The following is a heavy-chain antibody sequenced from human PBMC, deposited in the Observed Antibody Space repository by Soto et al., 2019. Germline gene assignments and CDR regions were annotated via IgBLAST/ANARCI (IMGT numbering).Heavy chain of an antibody. CDR2: ISYDGSNK. CDR3: AKGAQYSSSWYRSFYFDY. Sequence: LRLSCAASGFTFSSYGMHWVRQAPGKGLEWVAVISYDGSNKYYADSVKGRFTISRDNSKNTLYLQMNSLRAEDTAVYYCAKGAQYSSSWYRSFYFDYWGQGTLVTVSS. CDR1: GFTFSSYG. V-gene: IGHV3-30*18. J-gene: IGHJ4*02. D-gene: IGHD6-13*01.